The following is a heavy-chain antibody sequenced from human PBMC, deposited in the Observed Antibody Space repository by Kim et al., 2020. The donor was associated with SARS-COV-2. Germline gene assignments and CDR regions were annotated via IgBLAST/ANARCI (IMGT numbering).Heavy chain of an antibody. V-gene: IGHV4-59*01. D-gene: IGHD3-9*01. Sequence: SETLSLTCTASGGSISSYYWSWIRQPPGKGLEWIGYIYYSGSTNYNPSLKSRVTISADTSKNQFSLKLSSVTAADTAVYYCSRTYYDILTGYYPYYFDY. CDR3: SRTYYDILTGYYPYYFDY. CDR1: GGSISSYY. J-gene: IGHJ4*01. CDR2: IYYSGST.